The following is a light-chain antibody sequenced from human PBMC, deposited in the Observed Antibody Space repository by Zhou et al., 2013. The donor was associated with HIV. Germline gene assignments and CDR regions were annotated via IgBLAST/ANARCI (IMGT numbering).Light chain of an antibody. CDR3: QQYGSAPST. J-gene: IGKJ4*01. V-gene: IGKV3-20*01. CDR2: GAS. Sequence: EIVLTQSPGTLSLSPGERATLSCRASQSVSSSYLAWYQQKPGQAPRLLIYGASSRATGIPDRFSGSGSGTDFTLTISRLEPEDFAVYYCQQYGSAPSTFGGGTKXVRSN. CDR1: QSVSSSY.